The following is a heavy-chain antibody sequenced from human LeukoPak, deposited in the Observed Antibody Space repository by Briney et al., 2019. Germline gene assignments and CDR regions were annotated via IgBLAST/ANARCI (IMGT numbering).Heavy chain of an antibody. CDR2: IWYDGSNT. CDR3: ARDRTVRYFDY. Sequence: GGPLRLSCAASGFSFKNHGMHWVRQAPGKGLEWVAIIWYDGSNTYYADSVKGRFTVSRDNSKNTLYLQMNSLRAEDTAVYYCARDRTVRYFDYWGQGTLVRVSS. V-gene: IGHV3-33*01. J-gene: IGHJ4*02. CDR1: GFSFKNHG.